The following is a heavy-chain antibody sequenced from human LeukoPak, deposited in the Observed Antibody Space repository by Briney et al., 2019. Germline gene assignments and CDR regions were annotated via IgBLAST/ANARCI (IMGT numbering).Heavy chain of an antibody. Sequence: KPSETLSLTCAVSGGSISSYYCSWIRQPPGKGLEWIGFIHYSGSTDYNPSLKSRVTISVDTSKNQFSLKLSSVTAADTAVYYCAREGGYYRPLDYSGQGVLVTVAS. D-gene: IGHD6-25*01. CDR2: IHYSGST. V-gene: IGHV4-59*12. J-gene: IGHJ4*02. CDR3: AREGGYYRPLDY. CDR1: GGSISSYY.